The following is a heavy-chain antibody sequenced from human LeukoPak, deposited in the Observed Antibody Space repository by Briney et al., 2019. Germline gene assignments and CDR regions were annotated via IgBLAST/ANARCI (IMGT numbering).Heavy chain of an antibody. J-gene: IGHJ3*02. Sequence: ASVKVSCKASGYTFTGYYMHWVRQAPGQGLEWMGWINPNSGGTNYAQKFQGRVTMTRDTSISTAYMELRSLRSDDTAVYYCARVKGPYDYVWGSYRDTRDAFDIWGQGTMVTVSS. D-gene: IGHD3-16*02. CDR3: ARVKGPYDYVWGSYRDTRDAFDI. V-gene: IGHV1-2*02. CDR2: INPNSGGT. CDR1: GYTFTGYY.